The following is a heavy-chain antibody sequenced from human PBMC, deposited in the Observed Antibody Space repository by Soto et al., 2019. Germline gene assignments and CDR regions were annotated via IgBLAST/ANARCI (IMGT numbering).Heavy chain of an antibody. Sequence: QVQLVQSGAEVKKPGASVKVSCKASGYTFTTYYMHWVRQPPGQGLEWMGLISPDGARTSYAQKYLSRVTMSRDTSTIAGDMELGSLRSGNTAVYICANRVPGHDRGQRTLVAVSS. CDR3: ANRVPGHD. CDR1: GYTFTTYY. V-gene: IGHV1-46*01. CDR2: ISPDGART. J-gene: IGHJ4*02. D-gene: IGHD5-12*01.